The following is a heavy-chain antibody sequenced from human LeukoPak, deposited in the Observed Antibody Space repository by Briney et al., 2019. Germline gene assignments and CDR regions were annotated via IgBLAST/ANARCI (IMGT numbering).Heavy chain of an antibody. V-gene: IGHV3-23*01. Sequence: GGSLRLSCAASGFTFSSSAMSWVRQAPGKGLEWVSTISGSDSSTYYADSVKGRFTISRDNSKNTPYLQMNSLRADDTAVYYCARGIDYWSRGTLVTVSS. CDR3: ARGIDY. CDR1: GFTFSSSA. J-gene: IGHJ4*02. CDR2: ISGSDSST.